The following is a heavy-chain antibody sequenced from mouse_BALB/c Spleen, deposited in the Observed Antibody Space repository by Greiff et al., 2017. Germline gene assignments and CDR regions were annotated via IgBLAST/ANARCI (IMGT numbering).Heavy chain of an antibody. CDR3: ARDYPAWFAY. CDR2: IWAGGST. J-gene: IGHJ3*01. CDR1: GFSLTSYG. V-gene: IGHV2-9*02. Sequence: VKLQESGPGLVAPSQSLSITCTVSGFSLTSYGVHWVRQPPGKGLEWLGVIWAGGSTNYNSALMSRLSISKDNSKSQVFLKMNSLQTDDTAMYYCARDYPAWFAYWGQGTLVTVSA.